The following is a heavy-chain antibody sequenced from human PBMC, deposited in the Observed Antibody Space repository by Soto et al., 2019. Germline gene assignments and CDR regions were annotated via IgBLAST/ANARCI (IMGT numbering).Heavy chain of an antibody. J-gene: IGHJ4*02. D-gene: IGHD3-3*01. CDR1: GFSLSSSGVG. CDR3: AHGPVYYDVWSGYYTGYFDY. V-gene: IGHV2-5*02. Sequence: QITLKESGPTLVTPTQTLTLTCTFSGFSLSSSGVGVGWIRQPPGTALEWLALIYWDDDKRYSPSLKSRLTIPNDTSKNQLLPTMTDMDPVDIATYYCAHGPVYYDVWSGYYTGYFDYWGQGTLVTVSS. CDR2: IYWDDDK.